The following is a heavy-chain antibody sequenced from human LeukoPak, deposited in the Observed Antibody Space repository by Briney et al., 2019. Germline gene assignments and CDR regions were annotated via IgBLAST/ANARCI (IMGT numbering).Heavy chain of an antibody. D-gene: IGHD3-22*01. J-gene: IGHJ6*02. V-gene: IGHV4-34*01. CDR3: ARAGYYYDSSGYYLRRDYGMDV. CDR2: INHSGST. Sequence: SETLSLTCAVYGGPFSGYYWSWIRQPPGKGLEWIGEINHSGSTNYNPSLKSRVTISVDTSKNQFSLKLSSVTAADTAVYYCARAGYYYDSSGYYLRRDYGMDVWGQGTTITVSS. CDR1: GGPFSGYY.